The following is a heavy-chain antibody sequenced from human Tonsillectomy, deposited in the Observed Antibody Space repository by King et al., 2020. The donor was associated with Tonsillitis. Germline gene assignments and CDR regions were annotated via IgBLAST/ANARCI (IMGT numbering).Heavy chain of an antibody. CDR3: AREKSSSGFYYYGMDV. V-gene: IGHV3-48*03. Sequence: VQLVESGGGLVQPGVSLKLSCAASGFTFSSYEMNWVRQAPGKGLEWVSYITSSGSKIYYADSVKGRFTISRDNAKNTLSLQMNSLRAEDTAVYYCAREKSSSGFYYYGMDVWGQGTTVTVSS. J-gene: IGHJ6*02. CDR1: GFTFSSYE. D-gene: IGHD3-10*01. CDR2: ITSSGSKI.